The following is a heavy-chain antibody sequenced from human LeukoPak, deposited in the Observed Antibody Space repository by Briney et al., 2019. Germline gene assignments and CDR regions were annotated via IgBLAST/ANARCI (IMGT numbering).Heavy chain of an antibody. CDR1: GFTFSNYW. D-gene: IGHD6-13*01. V-gene: IGHV3-7*01. Sequence: GGSLRLSCAGSGFTFSNYWMSWVRQAPGKGPEWVANIKQDGREKHYVDSVKGRFTISRDNAKSSLYLQMNSLRAEDTAVYYCTRDEAAATSWGQGTLVTVSS. CDR3: TRDEAAATS. J-gene: IGHJ4*02. CDR2: IKQDGREK.